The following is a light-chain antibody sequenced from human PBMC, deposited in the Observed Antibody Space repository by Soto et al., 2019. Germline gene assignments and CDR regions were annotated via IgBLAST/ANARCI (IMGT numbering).Light chain of an antibody. CDR2: GAS. CDR3: QQYNNWRT. CDR1: QSVSSN. J-gene: IGKJ1*01. V-gene: IGKV3-15*01. Sequence: EIGMTRSPATLSMSPGERATLSCRASQSVSSNLAWYQQKPGQAPGLLIYGASTRATGIPARFSGSGSGTEFTLTISSLQSEDFAVYYCQQYNNWRTFGQGTKVDIK.